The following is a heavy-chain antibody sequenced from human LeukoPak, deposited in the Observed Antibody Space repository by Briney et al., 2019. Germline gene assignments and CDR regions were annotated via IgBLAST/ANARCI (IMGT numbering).Heavy chain of an antibody. Sequence: ASVKVSCKASRYTFTSYYMHWVRQAPGQGLEWMGIINPSGGSTSYAQKFQGRVTMTRDTSTSTVYMELSSLRSEDTAVYYCARDLGSHGYFDYWGQGTLVTVSS. J-gene: IGHJ4*02. CDR2: INPSGGST. D-gene: IGHD2-15*01. CDR3: ARDLGSHGYFDY. V-gene: IGHV1-46*01. CDR1: RYTFTSYY.